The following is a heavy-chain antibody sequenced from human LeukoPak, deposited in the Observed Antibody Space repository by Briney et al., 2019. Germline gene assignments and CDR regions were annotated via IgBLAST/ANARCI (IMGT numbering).Heavy chain of an antibody. V-gene: IGHV3-30*04. Sequence: GGSLRLSCAASGFTFSSYAMHWVRQAPGKGLEWVAVISYDGSNKYYADSVKGRFTISRDNSKYTLYLQMNSLRAEDTAVYYCARGVSGWPDYWGQGTLVTVSS. CDR1: GFTFSSYA. CDR3: ARGVSGWPDY. CDR2: ISYDGSNK. D-gene: IGHD6-19*01. J-gene: IGHJ4*02.